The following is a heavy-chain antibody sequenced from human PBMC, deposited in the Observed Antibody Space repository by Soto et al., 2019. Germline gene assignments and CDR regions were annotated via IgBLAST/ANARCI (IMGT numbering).Heavy chain of an antibody. CDR1: GYTFTGYY. D-gene: IGHD2-2*01. CDR3: ARAGGSHASEIPHHYYGMDV. CDR2: INPNSGGT. V-gene: IGHV1-2*02. J-gene: IGHJ6*02. Sequence: ASVKVSCKASGYTFTGYYMHWVRQAPGQGLEWMGWINPNSGGTNYAQKFQGRVTMTRDTSISTAYMELSRLRSDDTAVYYCARAGGSHASEIPHHYYGMDVWGQGTTVTVSS.